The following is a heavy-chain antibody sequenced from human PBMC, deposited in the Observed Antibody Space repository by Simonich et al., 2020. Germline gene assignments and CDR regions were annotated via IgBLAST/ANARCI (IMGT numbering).Heavy chain of an antibody. D-gene: IGHD1-26*01. Sequence: QVQLVQSGAEVKKPGASVKVSCKASGYTFTGYYMHWVRQAPGQGLEWMGWNNPKRGGTKDAQKYQGRGTMTREKSISTAYMELSRPRSDDTAVYYCARVPPTSGSYYYYYYYMDVWGKGTTVTVSS. CDR2: NNPKRGGT. CDR1: GYTFTGYY. J-gene: IGHJ6*03. CDR3: ARVPPTSGSYYYYYYYMDV. V-gene: IGHV1-2*02.